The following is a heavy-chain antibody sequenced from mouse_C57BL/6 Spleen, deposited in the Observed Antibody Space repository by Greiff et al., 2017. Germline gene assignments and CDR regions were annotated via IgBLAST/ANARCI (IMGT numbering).Heavy chain of an antibody. D-gene: IGHD4-1*01. CDR3: AREVYWDEEYAMDY. CDR2: IDPSDSET. CDR1: GYTFTSYW. V-gene: IGHV1-52*01. J-gene: IGHJ4*01. Sequence: QVQLQQPGAELVRPGSSVKLSCKASGYTFTSYWMHWVKQRPIQGLEWIGNIDPSDSETHYNQKFKDKATLTVDKSSSTAYMQLSSLTSEDSAVYYCAREVYWDEEYAMDYWGQGTSVTVSS.